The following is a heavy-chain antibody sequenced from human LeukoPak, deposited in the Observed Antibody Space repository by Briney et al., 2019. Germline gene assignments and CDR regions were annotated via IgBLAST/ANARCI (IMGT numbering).Heavy chain of an antibody. J-gene: IGHJ3*02. CDR1: GGSISSSSYY. CDR2: IYYSGST. V-gene: IGHV4-39*07. CDR3: ARGLPSNFYAFDI. Sequence: PSETLSLTCTVSGGSISSSSYYWGWIRQPPGKGLEWIGSIYYSGSTYYNPSLKSRVTISVDTSKNQFSLKLSSVTAADTAVYYCARGLPSNFYAFDIWGQGTMVTVSS.